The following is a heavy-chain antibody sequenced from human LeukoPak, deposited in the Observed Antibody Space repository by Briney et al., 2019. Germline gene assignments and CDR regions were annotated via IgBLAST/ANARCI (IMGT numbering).Heavy chain of an antibody. J-gene: IGHJ4*02. CDR3: ARESSMWGFDY. Sequence: GGSLRFSCAASGFTFSSYSMNWVRPAPGKGLEWVSSISSSSSYIYYADSVKGRFTISRDNAKNSLYLQMNSLRAEDTAVYYCARESSMWGFDYWGQGTLVTVSS. V-gene: IGHV3-21*01. CDR1: GFTFSSYS. D-gene: IGHD2/OR15-2a*01. CDR2: ISSSSSYI.